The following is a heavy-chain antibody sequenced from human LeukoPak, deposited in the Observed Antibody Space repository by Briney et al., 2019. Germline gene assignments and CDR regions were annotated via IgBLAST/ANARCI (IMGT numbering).Heavy chain of an antibody. CDR1: GFTFSSYA. Sequence: GGSLRLSCAASGFTFSSYAMHWVRQAPGKGLEWVAVISYDGSNKYYADSVKDRFTISRDNSKNTLYLQMNSLRAEDTAVYYCARRSYGGNSYYYYYGMDVWGQGTTVTVSS. CDR2: ISYDGSNK. J-gene: IGHJ6*02. D-gene: IGHD4-23*01. V-gene: IGHV3-30-3*01. CDR3: ARRSYGGNSYYYYYGMDV.